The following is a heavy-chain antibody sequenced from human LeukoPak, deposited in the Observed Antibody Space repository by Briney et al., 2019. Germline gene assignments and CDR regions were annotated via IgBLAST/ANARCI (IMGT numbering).Heavy chain of an antibody. CDR2: VWDNGINK. Sequence: GGSLRLSCAASGFTFSRYGMHWVRQAPGKGLEWVAVVWDNGINKFYADSVKGRFTISRDNSKHTLSLHMNSPRAEDAAVYYCVKEPAPYSLGDAWGKGTTVTVPS. V-gene: IGHV3-33*06. CDR3: VKEPAPYSLGDA. CDR1: GFTFSRYG. J-gene: IGHJ6*04. D-gene: IGHD5-18*01.